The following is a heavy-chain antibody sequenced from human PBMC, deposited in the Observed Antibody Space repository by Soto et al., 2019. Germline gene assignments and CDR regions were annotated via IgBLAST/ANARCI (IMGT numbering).Heavy chain of an antibody. CDR2: ISNTAITD. J-gene: IGHJ6*02. CDR1: GFSFSDYS. D-gene: IGHD5-18*01. Sequence: GGSLRLSCVASGFSFSDYSMTWMRQAPGGGLDFVAFISNTAITDYYADSVKGRFTISRDNARNSVYLQMDSLRAEDAAVYYCARGGAVGYSYEVYYYYYGMDVWGQGTTVTVSS. CDR3: ARGGAVGYSYEVYYYYYGMDV. V-gene: IGHV3-11*01.